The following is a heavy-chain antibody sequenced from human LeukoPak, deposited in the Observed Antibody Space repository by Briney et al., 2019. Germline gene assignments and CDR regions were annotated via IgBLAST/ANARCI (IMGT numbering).Heavy chain of an antibody. D-gene: IGHD6-19*01. CDR1: GGSVSSGSYY. Sequence: SETLSLTCTVSGGSVSSGSYYWSWIRQPPGKGLEWIGYIYYSGSTNYNPSLKSRVTISVDTSKNQFSLRLTSVTAADTAVYYCARDQSQWQVPQHWFDPWGQGALVTVSS. CDR2: IYYSGST. J-gene: IGHJ5*02. V-gene: IGHV4-61*01. CDR3: ARDQSQWQVPQHWFDP.